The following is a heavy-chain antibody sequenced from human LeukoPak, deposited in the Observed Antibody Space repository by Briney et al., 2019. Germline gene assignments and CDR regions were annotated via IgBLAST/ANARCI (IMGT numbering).Heavy chain of an antibody. Sequence: GWALTLSCAASGFTFSRYSMNWVRQAPGKGLDGVARIKTKPEGGTTDYAAPVKGRFTISRDDSKNTLYLQMNSLKTEDTAVYYCTSSGSRWDYFDYWGQGTLATVSS. D-gene: IGHD4-23*01. J-gene: IGHJ4*02. CDR1: GFTFSRYS. CDR2: IKTKPEGGTT. CDR3: TSSGSRWDYFDY. V-gene: IGHV3-15*05.